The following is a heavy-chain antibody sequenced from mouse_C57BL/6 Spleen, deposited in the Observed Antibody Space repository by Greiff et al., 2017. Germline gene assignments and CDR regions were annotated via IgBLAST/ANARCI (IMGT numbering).Heavy chain of an antibody. Sequence: QVQLQQPGAELVRPGSSVNLSCKASGYTFTSYWMHWVKQRPIQGLEWIGNIDPSDSETHYNQKFKDKATLTVDKSTSTAYMQLSSLTSEDAAVYYCARYYSDAMDYWGQGTSVTVSS. J-gene: IGHJ4*01. CDR2: IDPSDSET. V-gene: IGHV1-52*01. D-gene: IGHD1-1*01. CDR1: GYTFTSYW. CDR3: ARYYSDAMDY.